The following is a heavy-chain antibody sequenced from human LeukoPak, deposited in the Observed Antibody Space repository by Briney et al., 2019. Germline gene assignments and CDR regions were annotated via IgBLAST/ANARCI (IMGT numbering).Heavy chain of an antibody. J-gene: IGHJ3*02. D-gene: IGHD6-13*01. V-gene: IGHV5-51*01. Sequence: GESLKISCKASGYSFTTYWIAWVRQMPGKGLEWMGIICPGDSDTRYSPSFQGQVTISADKSISTAYLQWSSLKASDSAMYYCGRIPAAGSLKGSFDIWGQGTMVTVSS. CDR1: GYSFTTYW. CDR3: GRIPAAGSLKGSFDI. CDR2: ICPGDSDT.